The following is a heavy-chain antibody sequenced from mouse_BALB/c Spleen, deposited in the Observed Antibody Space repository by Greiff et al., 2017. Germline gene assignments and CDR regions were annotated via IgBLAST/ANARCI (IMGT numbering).Heavy chain of an antibody. Sequence: QVQLQQSGPSLVQPSQSLSITCTVSGFSLTSYGVHWVRQSPGKGLEWLGVIWRGGSTDYNAAFMSRLSITKDNSKSQVFFKMNSLQADDTAIYYCATIYDGYYAWFAYWGQGTLVTVSA. CDR2: IWRGGST. CDR3: ATIYDGYYAWFAY. J-gene: IGHJ3*01. CDR1: GFSLTSYG. D-gene: IGHD2-3*01. V-gene: IGHV2-5-1*01.